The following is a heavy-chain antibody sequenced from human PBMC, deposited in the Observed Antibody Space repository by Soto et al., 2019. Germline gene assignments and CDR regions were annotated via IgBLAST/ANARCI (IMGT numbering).Heavy chain of an antibody. CDR2: ISGTGVST. Sequence: GSLRLSCSASGFTFSSYAMSWVRQAPGKGLEWVSAISGTGVSTYYADSVKGRFTISRDNSKNTLYLQMNRLRAEDTAVFYCASQWQLDYWGQGTLVTVSS. CDR1: GFTFSSYA. J-gene: IGHJ4*02. V-gene: IGHV3-23*01. D-gene: IGHD1-26*01. CDR3: ASQWQLDY.